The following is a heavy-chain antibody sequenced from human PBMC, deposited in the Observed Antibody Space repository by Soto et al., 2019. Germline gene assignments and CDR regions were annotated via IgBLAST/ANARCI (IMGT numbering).Heavy chain of an antibody. CDR2: IYHSGAT. Sequence: SETLSLTCTVSGESIDTAGYYWTWIRQRPGRGLEWLGFIYHSGATYYSSSMKSRLSISIDRSQNQFSLKVASVTAADTAVYFCSRGDYWGQGMLVTVSS. J-gene: IGHJ4*02. CDR1: GESIDTAGYY. V-gene: IGHV4-31*03. CDR3: SRGDY.